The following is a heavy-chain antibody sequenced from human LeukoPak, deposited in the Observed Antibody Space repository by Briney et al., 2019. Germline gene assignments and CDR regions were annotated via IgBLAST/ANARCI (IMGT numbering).Heavy chain of an antibody. D-gene: IGHD1-26*01. Sequence: ASVKVSCKASGYTFIDYYMHWVRQAPGQGLEWMGCVNPNSGDTNYAQKFQGSVTMTRDTSISTVYMELSRLRSDDTAVYYCARASGSYWWFDSWGQGTLATVSS. V-gene: IGHV1-2*02. CDR3: ARASGSYWWFDS. J-gene: IGHJ5*01. CDR2: VNPNSGDT. CDR1: GYTFIDYY.